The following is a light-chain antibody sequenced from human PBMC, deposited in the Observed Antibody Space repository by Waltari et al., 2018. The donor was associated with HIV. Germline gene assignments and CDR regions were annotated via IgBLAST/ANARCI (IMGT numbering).Light chain of an antibody. J-gene: IGLJ2*01. Sequence: QSALTQPPSASGSPGQSVTISCTGTNFDLGGFNYVSWYQKHPDKAPRLIIFEVKKRPSGVPDRFSGPISGNTASLTVSGLQAEDEADYFCSSYRGDSRVLFGGGTKLTVL. V-gene: IGLV2-8*01. CDR3: SSYRGDSRVL. CDR2: EVK. CDR1: NFDLGGFNY.